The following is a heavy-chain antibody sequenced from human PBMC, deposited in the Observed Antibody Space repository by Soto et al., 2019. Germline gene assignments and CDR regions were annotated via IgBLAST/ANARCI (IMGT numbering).Heavy chain of an antibody. CDR1: GFTFSSYA. V-gene: IGHV3-23*01. D-gene: IGHD1-26*01. CDR3: AKVGGATRGVKYFDY. J-gene: IGHJ4*02. CDR2: ISGSGGST. Sequence: EVQLLESGGGLVQPGGSLRLSCAASGFTFSSYAMSLVRQAPGKGLEWVSAISGSGGSTYYADSVKGRFTISRDNSKNTLYLQMNSLRAEDTAVYYCAKVGGATRGVKYFDYWGQGTLVTVSS.